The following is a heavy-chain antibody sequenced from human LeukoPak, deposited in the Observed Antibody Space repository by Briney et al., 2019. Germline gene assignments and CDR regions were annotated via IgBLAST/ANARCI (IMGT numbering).Heavy chain of an antibody. CDR1: GFTFSSYG. D-gene: IGHD2-2*02. J-gene: IGHJ5*02. V-gene: IGHV3-30*02. CDR3: AKYCGSTSCYNYANWFDP. Sequence: GGSLRLSCAASGFTFSSYGMHWVRQAPGKGLEWVAFIRYDGSNKYYADSVKGRFTISRDNSKNTLYLQMNSLRAEDTAVYYCAKYCGSTSCYNYANWFDPWGQGTLVTVSS. CDR2: IRYDGSNK.